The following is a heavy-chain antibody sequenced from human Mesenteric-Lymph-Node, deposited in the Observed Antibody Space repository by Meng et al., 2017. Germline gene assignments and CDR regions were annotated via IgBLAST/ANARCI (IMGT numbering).Heavy chain of an antibody. Sequence: GESLKISCAASGFTFSASTIHWVRRASGKGLEWVGRVRPKGHSYATGYAAPVRGRFAISRDDSKSTAYLEMHSLKSEDTAVYYCARMTVNSVNSAYDSNFDYWGQGTLVTVSS. CDR1: GFTFSAST. D-gene: IGHD5-12*01. CDR3: ARMTVNSVNSAYDSNFDY. V-gene: IGHV3-73*01. J-gene: IGHJ4*02. CDR2: VRPKGHSYAT.